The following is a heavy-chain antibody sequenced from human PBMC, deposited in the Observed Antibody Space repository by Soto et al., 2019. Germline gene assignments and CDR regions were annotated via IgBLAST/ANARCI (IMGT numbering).Heavy chain of an antibody. CDR1: GFTFNTYW. V-gene: IGHV3-7*01. CDR2: IKGDGGEK. Sequence: EVQLVESGGGLVQPGGSLRLSFAASGFTFNTYWMSWVRQAPGKGLEWVANIKGDGGEKYYVDSVKGRFTISRDSAENSLYLQMNSLSAEDTAVYYCTRTKGAVAFDLWGQGTMVIVSS. J-gene: IGHJ3*01. CDR3: TRTKGAVAFDL. D-gene: IGHD3-16*01.